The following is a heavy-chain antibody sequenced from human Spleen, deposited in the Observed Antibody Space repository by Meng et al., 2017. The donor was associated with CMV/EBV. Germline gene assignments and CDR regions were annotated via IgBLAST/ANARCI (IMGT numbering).Heavy chain of an antibody. CDR3: ARDHNPLGAEYFQL. J-gene: IGHJ1*01. V-gene: IGHV3-30-3*01. CDR1: GFTFSTYA. Sequence: AFGFTFSTYAIHWVRQAPGKGLEWVAVISFDGDYKYYADSVKGRFTISRDNSKNTLYLQMNSLRAEDTAVYYCARDHNPLGAEYFQLWGQGTLVTVSS. CDR2: ISFDGDYK.